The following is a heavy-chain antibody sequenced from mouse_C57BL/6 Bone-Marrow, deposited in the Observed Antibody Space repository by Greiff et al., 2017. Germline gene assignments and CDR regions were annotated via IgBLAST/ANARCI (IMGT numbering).Heavy chain of an antibody. CDR1: GFSLTSYG. Sequence: VQLVESGPGLVQPSQSLSITCTASGFSLTSYGVHWVRQSPGKGLEWLGVIWSGGSTAYNAAFISRMSTSKDNSKSQVFFKMNSLQADDTAIYYCARTRTGSIDYWGQGTTLTVSS. CDR3: ARTRTGSIDY. V-gene: IGHV2-2*01. D-gene: IGHD4-1*01. CDR2: IWSGGST. J-gene: IGHJ2*01.